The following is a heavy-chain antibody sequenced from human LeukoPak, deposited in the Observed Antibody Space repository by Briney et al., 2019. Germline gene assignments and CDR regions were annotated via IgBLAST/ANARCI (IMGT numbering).Heavy chain of an antibody. CDR2: IKQDGGEK. CDR3: ARVRLANTPEFFQH. D-gene: IGHD3-9*01. Sequence: GGSVRLSCAASGFTFNDYWMSWVRQAPGKGLEWVASIKQDGGEKRYVDSVKGRFTISRDNTENSLYLQMNSLGAEDTALYYCARVRLANTPEFFQHWGQGTLVTVSS. J-gene: IGHJ1*01. CDR1: GFTFNDYW. V-gene: IGHV3-7*03.